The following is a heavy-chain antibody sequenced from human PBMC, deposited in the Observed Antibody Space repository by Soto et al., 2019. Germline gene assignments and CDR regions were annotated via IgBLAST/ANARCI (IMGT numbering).Heavy chain of an antibody. CDR3: ATGHLYRDAFDI. V-gene: IGHV1-24*01. Sequence: ASVKVSCKVSGYTLTELSMHWVRQAPGKGLEWMGGFDPEDGETIYAQKFQGRVTMTEDTSTDTAYMELSSLRSEDTAVYYCATGHLYRDAFDIWGQGTMVTVSS. J-gene: IGHJ3*02. CDR2: FDPEDGET. CDR1: GYTLTELS.